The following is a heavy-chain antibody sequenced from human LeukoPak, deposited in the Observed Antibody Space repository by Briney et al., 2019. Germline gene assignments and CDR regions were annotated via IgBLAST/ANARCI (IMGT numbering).Heavy chain of an antibody. CDR2: FDSENNKM. CDR3: ATDRVYRSSGRSWGFFDY. J-gene: IGHJ4*02. Sequence: GASVKVSCKISGYSLSDLSIHWVREAPGEGLEWMGGFDSENNKMVCSQKVQGRATMTEDTSADTAYMELTSLRSEDTAVYFCATDRVYRSSGRSWGFFDYWGQGTLVIVSS. V-gene: IGHV1-24*01. D-gene: IGHD6-19*01. CDR1: GYSLSDLS.